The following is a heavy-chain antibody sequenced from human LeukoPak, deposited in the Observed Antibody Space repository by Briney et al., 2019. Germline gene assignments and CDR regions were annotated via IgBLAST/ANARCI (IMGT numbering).Heavy chain of an antibody. Sequence: PSETLSLTCTVSGGSISSYYWGWIRQPPGKGLEWIGSIYYSGSTYYNPSLKSRVTISVDTSKNQFSLKLSSVTAADTAVYYCARHLVGAIGYYFDYWGQGTLVTVSS. J-gene: IGHJ4*02. CDR2: IYYSGST. CDR1: GGSISSYY. CDR3: ARHLVGAIGYYFDY. D-gene: IGHD1-26*01. V-gene: IGHV4-39*01.